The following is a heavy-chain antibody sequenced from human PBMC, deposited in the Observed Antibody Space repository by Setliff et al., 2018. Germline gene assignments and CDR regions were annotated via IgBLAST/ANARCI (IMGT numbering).Heavy chain of an antibody. CDR2: IGLYSGET. V-gene: IGHV1-18*04. D-gene: IGHD6-19*01. CDR3: ARARIAVAGSDLDY. Sequence: ASVKVSCKASGYTFSTHGISWVRLAPGRGLEWLAWIGLYSGETNFALNIRDRLTMTTDISTTTVYMELRGLTSDDTAVYYCARARIAVAGSDLDYWGQGTLVTVSS. CDR1: GYTFSTHG. J-gene: IGHJ4*02.